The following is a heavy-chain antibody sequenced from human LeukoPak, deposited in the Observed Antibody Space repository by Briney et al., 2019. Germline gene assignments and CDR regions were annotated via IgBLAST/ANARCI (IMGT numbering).Heavy chain of an antibody. V-gene: IGHV3-23*01. CDR2: ISGSGGST. Sequence: GGSLRLSCAASGFTFSSYAMSWVRQAPGKGLEWVSAISGSGGSTYYTDSVKGRFTISRDNSKNTLYLQMGSLRAEDMAVYYCARDPVDTAMVQGSDYWGQGTLVTVSS. D-gene: IGHD5-18*01. J-gene: IGHJ4*02. CDR3: ARDPVDTAMVQGSDY. CDR1: GFTFSSYA.